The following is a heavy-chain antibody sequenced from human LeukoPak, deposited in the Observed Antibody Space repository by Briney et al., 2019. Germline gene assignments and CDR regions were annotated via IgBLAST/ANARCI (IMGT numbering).Heavy chain of an antibody. J-gene: IGHJ4*02. CDR1: GFTFSSYA. D-gene: IGHD1-7*01. V-gene: IGHV3-23*01. CDR3: AKDRRLELLFDY. Sequence: GESLRLSCAASGFTFSSYAMSWVRQAPGKGLEWVSAISGSGGSTYYADSVKGRFTISRDNSKNTLYLQMNSLRAEDTAVYYCAKDRRLELLFDYWGQGTLVTVSS. CDR2: ISGSGGST.